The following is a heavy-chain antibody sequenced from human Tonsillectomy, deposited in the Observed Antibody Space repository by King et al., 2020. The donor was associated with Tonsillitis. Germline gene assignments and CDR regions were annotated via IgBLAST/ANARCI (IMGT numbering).Heavy chain of an antibody. CDR2: IIPLFDTT. CDR3: ARVPGDHLARPFDS. J-gene: IGHJ4*02. D-gene: IGHD1-1*01. V-gene: IGHV1-69*14. CDR1: GGSTYA. Sequence: QLVQSGADVKKPGSSVKVSCKASGGSTYAISWVRQAPGQGLEWMGLIIPLFDTTNYAQKFQDRLTITADRSTTTVYMELNSLRSEDTAIYYCARVPGDHLARPFDSWGRGTLLTVPS.